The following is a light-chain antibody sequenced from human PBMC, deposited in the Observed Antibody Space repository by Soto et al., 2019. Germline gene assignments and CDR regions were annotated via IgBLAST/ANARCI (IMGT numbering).Light chain of an antibody. V-gene: IGKV3-20*01. CDR2: GAS. CDR1: ESVSSSY. CDR3: QPYGSSPPWT. J-gene: IGKJ1*01. Sequence: EIVLTQSPGTLSLSPGERATLSCRASESVSSSYLAWYQQKPGQAPRLLIFGASSRATGTPDRFSGSGSGTDFTLPISRLEPEDFAVYYCQPYGSSPPWTFVLGTEVEIK.